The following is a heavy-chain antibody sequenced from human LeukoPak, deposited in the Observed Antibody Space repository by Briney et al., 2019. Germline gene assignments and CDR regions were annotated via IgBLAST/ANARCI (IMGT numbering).Heavy chain of an antibody. CDR3: ARQEVYCSSTSCYARGYSYGTFFDY. CDR1: GYSISSGYY. Sequence: SEALSLTCDGSGYSISSGYYWGWNRQPPGKGLEWIGTIYYNGSTYYNPSLKSRVTISVDTSKNQFSLKLSTVTAADTAVYYCARQEVYCSSTSCYARGYSYGTFFDYWGQGTQVTVSS. CDR2: IYYNGST. V-gene: IGHV4-38-2*01. J-gene: IGHJ4*02. D-gene: IGHD2-2*01.